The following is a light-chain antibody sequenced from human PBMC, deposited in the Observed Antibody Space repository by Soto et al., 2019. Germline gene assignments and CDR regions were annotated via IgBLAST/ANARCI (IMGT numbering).Light chain of an antibody. V-gene: IGKV3-20*01. CDR1: QSVASSY. CDR2: GAS. Sequence: EIVLTQSPGTLSLSPGERATLSCRASQSVASSYLAWYQQKPGQAPRLLIYGASSRATGIPDRISGSGAGRDATLTSSRLEPEEFAVYYYRHYCGRPQCTFGQGTKLEIK. J-gene: IGKJ2*02. CDR3: RHYCGRPQCT.